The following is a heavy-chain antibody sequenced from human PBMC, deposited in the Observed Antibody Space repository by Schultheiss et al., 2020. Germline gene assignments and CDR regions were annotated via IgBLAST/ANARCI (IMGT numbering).Heavy chain of an antibody. V-gene: IGHV4-59*10. J-gene: IGHJ5*02. D-gene: IGHD6-13*01. CDR1: GESFSGYY. CDR3: ASRGIAAAGTVEGFDP. CDR2: IYTSGST. Sequence: SQTLSLTCAVYGESFSGYYWSWIRQPAGKGLEWIGRIYTSGSTHYIPSLKSRVTISVDTSKNQFSLKLSSVTAADTAVYYCASRGIAAAGTVEGFDPWGQGTLVTVSS.